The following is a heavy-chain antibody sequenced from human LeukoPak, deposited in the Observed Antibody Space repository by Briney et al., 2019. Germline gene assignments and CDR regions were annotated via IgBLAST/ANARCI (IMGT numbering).Heavy chain of an antibody. Sequence: AASVKVSCKASGGTFSSYAISWVRQAPGQGLEWMGGIIPIFGTANYAQKFQGRVTITADESTSTAYMELSSLRSEDTAVYYCATGKYYYGSGSYYNGYYYYYYYMDVWGKGTTVTVSS. D-gene: IGHD3-10*01. CDR1: GGTFSSYA. V-gene: IGHV1-69*13. CDR2: IIPIFGTA. CDR3: ATGKYYYGSGSYYNGYYYYYYYMDV. J-gene: IGHJ6*03.